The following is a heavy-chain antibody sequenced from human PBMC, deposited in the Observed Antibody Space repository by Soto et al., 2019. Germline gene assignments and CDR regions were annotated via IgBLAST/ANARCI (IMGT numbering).Heavy chain of an antibody. V-gene: IGHV4-4*07. D-gene: IGHD6-13*01. Sequence: SDTLSISCSVSGGSISGHYWSWIRLPAGRRLQWVGRIYSSGTTNYNPSLKSRVRMSVDTDRNSFSLRLDSVTAADTAVYYCARNFDIAATGTAFDSWGRGVLVTVSS. CDR2: IYSSGTT. J-gene: IGHJ4*02. CDR1: GGSISGHY. CDR3: ARNFDIAATGTAFDS.